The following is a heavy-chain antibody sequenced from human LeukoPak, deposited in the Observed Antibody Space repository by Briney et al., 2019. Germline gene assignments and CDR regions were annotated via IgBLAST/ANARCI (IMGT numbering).Heavy chain of an antibody. D-gene: IGHD3-10*01. CDR3: ARDSLVGGSGRGAFDI. CDR2: ISSSSSTI. V-gene: IGHV3-48*04. CDR1: GFTFSSYS. Sequence: PGGSLRLSCAASGFTFSSYSMNWVRQAPGKGLEWVSYISSSSSTIYYADSVKGRFTISRDNAKNSLYLQMNSLRAEDTAVYYCARDSLVGGSGRGAFDIWGQGTMVTVSS. J-gene: IGHJ3*02.